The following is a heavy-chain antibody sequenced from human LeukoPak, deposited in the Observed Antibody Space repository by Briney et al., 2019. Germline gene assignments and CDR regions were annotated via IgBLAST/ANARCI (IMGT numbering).Heavy chain of an antibody. CDR2: ISSSTNYI. CDR3: ARDPVRYSGYGYFDY. Sequence: GGSLRLSCAASGFTFTSYSINWVRQAPGKGLEWVSSISSSTNYIYSADSVKGRFTISGDNAKNSLYLQMNSLRAEDTAVYYCARDPVRYSGYGYFDYWGQGTLVTVSS. J-gene: IGHJ4*02. CDR1: GFTFTSYS. D-gene: IGHD5-12*01. V-gene: IGHV3-21*01.